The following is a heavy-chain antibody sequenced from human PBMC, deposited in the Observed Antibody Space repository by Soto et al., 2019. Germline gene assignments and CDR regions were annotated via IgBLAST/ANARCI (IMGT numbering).Heavy chain of an antibody. CDR3: ARSLPGTYGAFDL. D-gene: IGHD1-7*01. V-gene: IGHV3-74*01. J-gene: IGHJ3*01. CDR1: EFTFRSYW. Sequence: EVQLVDSGGGLVQPGGSLRLSCAASEFTFRSYWMHWVRQSPGKGLVWVSRISGDGSSTSYADSVKGRFTISRDNAKNTMNLPMDSLRAEDTAVYYCARSLPGTYGAFDLWGQGTMVTVSS. CDR2: ISGDGSST.